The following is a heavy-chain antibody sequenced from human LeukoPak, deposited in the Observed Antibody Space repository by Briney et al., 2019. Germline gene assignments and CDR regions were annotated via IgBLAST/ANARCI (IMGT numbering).Heavy chain of an antibody. CDR3: ARGWGYLDY. CDR2: IYYSGST. V-gene: IGHV4-59*01. J-gene: IGHJ4*02. D-gene: IGHD7-27*01. CDR1: GGSISSYS. Sequence: SGTLSLTCTVSGGSISSYSWSWIRQPPGKGLEWIGYIYYSGSTNYNPSLKSRVTISVDTSKNQFSLKLSSVTAADTAVYYCARGWGYLDYWGQGTLVTVSS.